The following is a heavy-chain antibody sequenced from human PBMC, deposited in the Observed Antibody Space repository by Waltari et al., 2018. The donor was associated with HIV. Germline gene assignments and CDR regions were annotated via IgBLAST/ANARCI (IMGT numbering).Heavy chain of an antibody. CDR3: AREVTSSKVMNY. J-gene: IGHJ4*02. Sequence: EVRLVESGGGPVQPGGSLRLSCAASGFTISLYNMNWVRQNPGKGLGWVAYISGDGKNKYYADSVKGRFIISKDNGQSFLHLQMDRLSVDDSAKYFCAREVTSSKVMNYWGQGTPVIVSS. V-gene: IGHV3-48*03. CDR2: ISGDGKNK. CDR1: GFTISLYN. D-gene: IGHD2-21*02.